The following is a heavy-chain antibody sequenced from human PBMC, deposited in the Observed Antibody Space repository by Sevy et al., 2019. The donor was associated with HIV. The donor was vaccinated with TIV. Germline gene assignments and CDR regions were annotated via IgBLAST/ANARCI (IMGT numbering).Heavy chain of an antibody. V-gene: IGHV3-74*01. CDR2: INSDGSST. CDR3: ARDRGEILRSAFDY. D-gene: IGHD3-16*01. CDR1: GFTFSSYW. J-gene: IGHJ4*02. Sequence: GGSLRLSCAASGFTFSSYWMHWVRQAPGKGLVWVSRINSDGSSTSYADSVKGRFTISRDNAKNTLFLQMNSLRAEDSAIYYCARDRGEILRSAFDYWGQGTLVTVSS.